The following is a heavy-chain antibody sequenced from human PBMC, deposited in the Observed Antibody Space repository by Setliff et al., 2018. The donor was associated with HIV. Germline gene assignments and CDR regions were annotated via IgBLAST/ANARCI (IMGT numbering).Heavy chain of an antibody. J-gene: IGHJ4*02. D-gene: IGHD3-22*01. Sequence: PSETLSLTCAVYGGSFSGYYWSWIRQPPGKGLEWIGEINHSGSTNYNPSLKSRVTISVDTSKNQFSLKLSSVTAADTAVFYCARLTTTYYYDSSAYYHPVWGQGTQGTAPQ. CDR3: ARLTTTYYYDSSAYYHPV. CDR1: GGSFSGYY. CDR2: INHSGST. V-gene: IGHV4-34*01.